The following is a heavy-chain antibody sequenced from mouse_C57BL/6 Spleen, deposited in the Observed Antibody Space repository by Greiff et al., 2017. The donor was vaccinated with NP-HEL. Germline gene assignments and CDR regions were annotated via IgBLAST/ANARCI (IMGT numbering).Heavy chain of an antibody. V-gene: IGHV1-61*01. CDR2: IYPSDSET. CDR1: GYTFTSYW. CDR3: ARSYGNYVVDY. J-gene: IGHJ4*01. D-gene: IGHD2-1*01. Sequence: VQLQQPGAELVRPGSSVKLSCKASGYTFTSYWMDWVKQRPGQGLEWIGNIYPSDSETHYNQKFKDKATLTVDKSSSTAYMQLSSLTSEDSAVYYCARSYGNYVVDYWGQGTSVTVSS.